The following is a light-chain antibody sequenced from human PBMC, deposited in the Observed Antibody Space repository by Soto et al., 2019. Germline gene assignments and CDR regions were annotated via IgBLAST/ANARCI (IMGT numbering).Light chain of an antibody. CDR3: QQYNSYSRT. CDR2: DAS. V-gene: IGKV1-5*01. Sequence: DIQMTQSPSTLSASLGDRVTITCRASQSISSWLAWYQQKPGKAPKLLIYDASTLESGVPSRFGGSGSGTEFTLTISSLQPDDFATYYCQQYNSYSRTFGQGTKVDIK. J-gene: IGKJ1*01. CDR1: QSISSW.